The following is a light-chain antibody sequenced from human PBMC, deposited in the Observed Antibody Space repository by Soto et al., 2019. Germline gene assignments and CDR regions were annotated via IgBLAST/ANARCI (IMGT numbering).Light chain of an antibody. J-gene: IGLJ2*01. V-gene: IGLV4-69*01. Sequence: QPVLTQSPSASASLGASVKLTCTLSSGHSNYAIAWHQQQPEKGPRFLMKLNSDGSHSKGDGIPDRFSGSSSGAERYLTISTLQSEDEADYYCQTWVTGIRIFGGWTKLTVL. CDR1: SGHSNYA. CDR3: QTWVTGIRI. CDR2: LNSDGSH.